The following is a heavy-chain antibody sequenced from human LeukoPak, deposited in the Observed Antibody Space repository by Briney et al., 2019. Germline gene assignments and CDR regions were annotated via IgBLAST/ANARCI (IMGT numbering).Heavy chain of an antibody. D-gene: IGHD5-18*01. J-gene: IGHJ4*02. CDR2: IYHSVST. CDR3: ARQLWLDY. V-gene: IGHV4-38-2*02. Sequence: PSETLSLTCTASGYSINRGYYWGWIRQPPGMGLEWIGSIYHSVSTYYNPSLKTRVTISVDTSKNQFFLKLSSVTAADTAVYYCARQLWLDYWGQGTLVTVSS. CDR1: GYSINRGYY.